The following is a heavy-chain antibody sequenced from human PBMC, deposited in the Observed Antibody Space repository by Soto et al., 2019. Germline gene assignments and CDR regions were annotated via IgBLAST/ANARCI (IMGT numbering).Heavy chain of an antibody. J-gene: IGHJ5*02. Sequence: GGSLRLSCAASGFTFSSYWMHWVRQAPGKGLVWVSRINSDGSSTSYADSVKGRFTISRDNAKNTLYLQMNSLRAEDTAVYYCAKKGSVAVHNWFDPWGQGTLVTVSS. V-gene: IGHV3-74*01. CDR3: AKKGSVAVHNWFDP. CDR2: INSDGSST. D-gene: IGHD6-19*01. CDR1: GFTFSSYW.